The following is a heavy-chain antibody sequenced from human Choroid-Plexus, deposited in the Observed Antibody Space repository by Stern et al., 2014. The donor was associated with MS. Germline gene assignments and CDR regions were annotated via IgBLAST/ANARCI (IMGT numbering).Heavy chain of an antibody. J-gene: IGHJ4*02. D-gene: IGHD2-8*02. Sequence: QLVESGPGLVKPSETLSLTCAVSGDSISSYTHYWAWIRQPPGKGLEWIGSVYYSGATYYNPSLKSPVTLSVDTSKNHFSRGLNSVTAADTAVYYCAKHACTGAACPFDLWGQGTLVTVSS. CDR3: AKHACTGAACPFDL. V-gene: IGHV4-39*01. CDR1: GDSISSYTHY. CDR2: VYYSGAT.